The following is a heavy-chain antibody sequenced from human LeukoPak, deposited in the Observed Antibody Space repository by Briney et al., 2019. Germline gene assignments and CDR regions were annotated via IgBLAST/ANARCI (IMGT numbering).Heavy chain of an antibody. CDR3: ARQTGDLSIGAFDV. CDR2: IYPGDSDT. J-gene: IGHJ3*01. D-gene: IGHD7-27*01. V-gene: IGHV5-51*01. Sequence: GESLKISCKASEYTFTNYWIGWVRQMPGKGLEWMGIIYPGDSDTRYSPSFQGQVTISVDKSISTAYLQWSSLKASDTAMYYCARQTGDLSIGAFDVWGQGTLVTVSS. CDR1: EYTFTNYW.